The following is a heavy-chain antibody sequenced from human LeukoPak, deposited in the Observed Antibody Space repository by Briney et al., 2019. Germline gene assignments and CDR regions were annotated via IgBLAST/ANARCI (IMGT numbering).Heavy chain of an antibody. V-gene: IGHV4-59*08. CDR1: GFTFSSYA. J-gene: IGHJ4*02. Sequence: GSLRLSCAASGFTFSSYAMSWVRQPPGKGLEWIGYIYYSGSTNYNPSLKSRVTISLDTSKNQFSLKLSSVTAADTAVYYCATHLLYGSGSYYSYWGQGTLVTVSS. CDR2: IYYSGST. D-gene: IGHD3-10*01. CDR3: ATHLLYGSGSYYSY.